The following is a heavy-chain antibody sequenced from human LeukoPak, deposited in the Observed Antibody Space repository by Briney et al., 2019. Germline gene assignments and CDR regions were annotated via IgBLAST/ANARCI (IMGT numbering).Heavy chain of an antibody. Sequence: ASVKVSCKASGYIFSFYGISWMRQAPGQGFEWMGWISAYNDDTKYAQKIQGRLTMTTDPSTSTAYMELRSLRSDDTAVYFCARALPEDYAFDIWGQGTMVTVSS. CDR2: ISAYNDDT. J-gene: IGHJ3*02. CDR3: ARALPEDYAFDI. D-gene: IGHD1-26*01. CDR1: GYIFSFYG. V-gene: IGHV1-18*01.